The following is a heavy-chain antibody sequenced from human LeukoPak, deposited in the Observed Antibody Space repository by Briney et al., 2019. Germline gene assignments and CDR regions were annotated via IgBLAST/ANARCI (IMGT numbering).Heavy chain of an antibody. CDR3: ARYSGSYSEDDDAFDI. Sequence: PSETLSLTCAVYGGSFSGYYWSWIRQPPGKGLEWIGEINHSGSTNYNPSLKSRVTISVDTSKNQFSLKLSSVTAADTAVYYCARYSGSYSEDDDAFDIWGQGTMVTVSS. CDR1: GGSFSGYY. V-gene: IGHV4-34*01. J-gene: IGHJ3*02. D-gene: IGHD1-26*01. CDR2: INHSGST.